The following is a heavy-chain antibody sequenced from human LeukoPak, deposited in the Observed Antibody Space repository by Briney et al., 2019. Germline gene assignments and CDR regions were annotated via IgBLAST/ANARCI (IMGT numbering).Heavy chain of an antibody. Sequence: GASVKVSCKASGGTFSSYAISWVRQAPGQGLEWMGRIIPILGIANYAQKFQGRVTITADKSTSTAYMELSSLRSEDTAVYYCARDLDYYDSSGYYLGYWGQGTLVTVSS. D-gene: IGHD3-22*01. J-gene: IGHJ4*02. CDR2: IIPILGIA. V-gene: IGHV1-69*04. CDR3: ARDLDYYDSSGYYLGY. CDR1: GGTFSSYA.